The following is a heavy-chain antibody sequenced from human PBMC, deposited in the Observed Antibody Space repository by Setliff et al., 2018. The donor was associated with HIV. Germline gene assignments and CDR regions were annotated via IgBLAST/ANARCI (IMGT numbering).Heavy chain of an antibody. CDR1: GGTFSSYA. D-gene: IGHD2-21*01. J-gene: IGHJ3*02. V-gene: IGHV1-69*13. Sequence: SVKVSCKASGGTFSSYAISWVRQAPGQGLEWMGGIIPIFGTVKYPMKFQGRVTITADDSTSTAYMGLSSLRSDYTAVYYCANLAYCSGDCYSTGASDIWGQVTMVTVSS. CDR3: ANLAYCSGDCYSTGASDI. CDR2: IIPIFGTV.